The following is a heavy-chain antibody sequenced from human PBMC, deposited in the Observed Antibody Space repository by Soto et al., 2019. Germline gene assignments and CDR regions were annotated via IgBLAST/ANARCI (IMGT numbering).Heavy chain of an antibody. V-gene: IGHV3-30*18. CDR3: AKDYRLIVVVPAAIIDYYYYMDV. D-gene: IGHD2-2*01. Sequence: GGSLRLSCAASGFTFSSYGMHWVRQAPGKGLEWVAVISYDGSNKYYADSVKGRFTISRDNSKNTLYLQMNSLRAEDTAVYYCAKDYRLIVVVPAAIIDYYYYMDVWGKGTTVTVSS. J-gene: IGHJ6*03. CDR2: ISYDGSNK. CDR1: GFTFSSYG.